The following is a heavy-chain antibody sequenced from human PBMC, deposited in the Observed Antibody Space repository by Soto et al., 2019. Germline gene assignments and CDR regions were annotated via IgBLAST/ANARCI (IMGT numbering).Heavy chain of an antibody. CDR3: ARESHDILTGPPWVWYFDL. D-gene: IGHD3-9*01. Sequence: QVQLQQWGAGPLRPLEPLSLTCGVSGGSFSGYYWAWIRQSPGKGLEWIGEINDRGSINYNPSLKSRVSISVDTSKNHYSLNLWSVTAADTAVYYCARESHDILTGPPWVWYFDLWGRGTLVTVSS. CDR1: GGSFSGYY. V-gene: IGHV4-34*01. J-gene: IGHJ2*01. CDR2: INDRGSI.